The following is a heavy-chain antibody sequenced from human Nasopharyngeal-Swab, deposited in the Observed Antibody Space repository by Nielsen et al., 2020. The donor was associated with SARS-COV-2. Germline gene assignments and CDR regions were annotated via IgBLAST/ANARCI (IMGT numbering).Heavy chain of an antibody. V-gene: IGHV4-30-4*01. J-gene: IGHJ5*02. CDR2: IYYSGST. Sequence: WIRQPPGNGLEWIGYIYYSGSTYYNPSLKSRVTISVDTSKNQFSLKLSSVTAADTAVYYCARDYYDSSGYYGGFDPWGQGTLVTVSS. CDR3: ARDYYDSSGYYGGFDP. D-gene: IGHD3-22*01.